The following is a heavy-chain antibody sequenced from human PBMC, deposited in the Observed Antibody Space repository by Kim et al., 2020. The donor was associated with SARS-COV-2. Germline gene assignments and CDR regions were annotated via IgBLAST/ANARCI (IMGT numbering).Heavy chain of an antibody. Sequence: ADTVKRRFTSSRDNCKNTLYLQMNSLRSEDTAVYYCAKDYYGSGSYFDYWGQGPLVTVSS. J-gene: IGHJ4*02. V-gene: IGHV3-30-3*02. D-gene: IGHD3-10*01. CDR3: AKDYYGSGSYFDY.